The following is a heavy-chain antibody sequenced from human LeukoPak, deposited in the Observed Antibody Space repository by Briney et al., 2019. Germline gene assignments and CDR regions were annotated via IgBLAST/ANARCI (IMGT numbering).Heavy chain of an antibody. CDR1: GGSFSGYY. J-gene: IGHJ6*02. CDR3: ARQPSRYYGMDV. Sequence: SETLSLTCAVYGGSFSGYYWSWIRQSPGKGLEYIGEINHSGSTNYNPSLKSRITISLDTPKNQFSLKLSSVTAADTAVYYCARQPSRYYGMDVWGQGTTVTVSS. V-gene: IGHV4-34*01. D-gene: IGHD6-19*01. CDR2: INHSGST.